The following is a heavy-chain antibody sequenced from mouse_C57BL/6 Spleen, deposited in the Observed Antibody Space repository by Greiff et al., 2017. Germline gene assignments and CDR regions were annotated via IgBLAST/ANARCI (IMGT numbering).Heavy chain of an antibody. J-gene: IGHJ3*01. V-gene: IGHV2-9-1*01. CDR3: ARNPEGLSWFSY. CDR1: GFSLTSYA. CDR2: IWTGGGT. Sequence: VKLMESGPGLVAPSQSLSITCTVSGFSLTSYAISWVRQPPGKGLEWLGVIWTGGGTNYNSALKYRLSISKYNSKSQVFLKMNSLQTDDNARYYCARNPEGLSWFSYWGQGTLVTVSA.